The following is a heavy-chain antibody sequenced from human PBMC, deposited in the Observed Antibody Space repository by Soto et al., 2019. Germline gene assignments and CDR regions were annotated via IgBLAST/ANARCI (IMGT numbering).Heavy chain of an antibody. CDR2: ISYDGSNK. CDR1: GFTFSSYG. D-gene: IGHD6-19*01. Sequence: GSLRLSCAASGFTFSSYGMHWVRQAPGKGLEWVAVISYDGSNKYYADSVKGRFTISRDNSKNTLYLQMNSLRAEDTAVYYCVSSGWYERYYFDYWGQGTLVTVSS. V-gene: IGHV3-30*03. CDR3: VSSGWYERYYFDY. J-gene: IGHJ4*02.